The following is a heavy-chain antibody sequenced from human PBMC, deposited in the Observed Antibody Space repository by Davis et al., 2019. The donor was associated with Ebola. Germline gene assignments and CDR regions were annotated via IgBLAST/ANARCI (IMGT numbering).Heavy chain of an antibody. CDR2: IRSKANSYAT. CDR1: GFTFSGSA. V-gene: IGHV3-73*01. D-gene: IGHD3-3*01. Sequence: GESLKISCAASGFTFSGSAMHWVRQASGKGLEWVGRIRSKANSYATAYAPSVKGRFTISRDDSKNTAYLQMNSLKTEDTAVYYCTGSGAIDYWGQGTLVTVSS. J-gene: IGHJ4*02. CDR3: TGSGAIDY.